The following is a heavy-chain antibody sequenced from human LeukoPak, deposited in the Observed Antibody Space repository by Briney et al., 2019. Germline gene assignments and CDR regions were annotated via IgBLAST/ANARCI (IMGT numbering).Heavy chain of an antibody. CDR3: ARHGNSNYVSWFDP. CDR1: GGSISSSSYY. J-gene: IGHJ5*02. Sequence: PSETLSLTCTVSGGSISSSSYYWGWIRQPPGKGLEWIGSIYYSGSTYYNPSLKSRVTISVDTSKNQFSLKLSSVTAADTAVYSCARHGNSNYVSWFDPWGQGTLVTVSS. V-gene: IGHV4-39*01. CDR2: IYYSGST. D-gene: IGHD4-11*01.